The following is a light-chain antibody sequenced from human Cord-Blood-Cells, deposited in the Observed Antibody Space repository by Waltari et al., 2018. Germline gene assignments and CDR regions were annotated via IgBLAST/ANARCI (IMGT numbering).Light chain of an antibody. V-gene: IGKV1-39*01. CDR1: QSIRSY. J-gene: IGKJ2*03. CDR2: AAS. CDR3: QQSYSTLYS. Sequence: DIQMTKYPSSLSASVADRVTINCRASQSIRSYLNWYQQKPGKAPKLLIYAASSLQSGVPSSFSGSGSGTDFTLTISSLQPEDFATYYCQQSYSTLYSFGQGTKLEIK.